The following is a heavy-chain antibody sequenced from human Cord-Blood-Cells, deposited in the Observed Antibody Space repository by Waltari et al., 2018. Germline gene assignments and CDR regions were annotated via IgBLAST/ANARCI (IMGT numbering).Heavy chain of an antibody. J-gene: IGHJ4*02. V-gene: IGHV3-33*01. CDR3: ARREGVWGSYRYGGVDY. Sequence: QVQLVESGGGVVQPGRSLRRSCAASGFPFSSYGITWVRQAPGKGLEWVAVIWYDGSNKYYADSVKGRFTISRDNSKNTLYLQMNSLRAEDTAVYYCARREGVWGSYRYGGVDYWGQGTLVTVSS. CDR1: GFPFSSYG. CDR2: IWYDGSNK. D-gene: IGHD3-16*02.